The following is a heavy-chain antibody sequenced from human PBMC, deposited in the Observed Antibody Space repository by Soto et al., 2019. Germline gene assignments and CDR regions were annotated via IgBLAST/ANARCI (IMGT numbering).Heavy chain of an antibody. D-gene: IGHD3-3*01. J-gene: IGHJ6*02. CDR1: GFTFSSYS. V-gene: IGHV3-48*02. CDR3: ARREAGDFVVVIMIYYYYGMDV. CDR2: ISSSSSTI. Sequence: GGSLKLSCAASGFTFSSYSMNWVRQAPGKGLEWVSYISSSSSTIYYADSVKGRFTISRDNAKNSLYLQMNSLRDEDTAVYCCARREAGDFVVVIMIYYYYGMDVWGQGSTVTVSS.